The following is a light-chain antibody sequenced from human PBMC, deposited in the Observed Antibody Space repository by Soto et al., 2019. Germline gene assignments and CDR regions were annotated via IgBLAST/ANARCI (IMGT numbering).Light chain of an antibody. CDR1: SADIGAAYN. V-gene: IGLV1-40*01. J-gene: IGLJ1*01. CDR2: GNN. CDR3: QSYDSSLSGYV. Sequence: QSVLTQPPSVSLAPGQRVTISCTGGSADIGAAYNVDWYQQLPGTAPKLLIYGNNNRPSGVPARFSGSKSGTSASLAIAGLQAEDEGDYYCQSYDSSLSGYVFGTGTKVTVL.